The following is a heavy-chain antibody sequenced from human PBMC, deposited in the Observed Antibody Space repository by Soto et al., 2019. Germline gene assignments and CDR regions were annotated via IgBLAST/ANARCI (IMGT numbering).Heavy chain of an antibody. V-gene: IGHV3-21*06. CDR3: ARDSEHLTSDFNY. CDR2: ISSNTKYI. CDR1: GFTFTRYS. J-gene: IGHJ4*02. Sequence: GGTLRLSCAVSGFTFTRYSMNWVRKAQGTGLEWVSFISSNTKYIYYRHSMKGRFTISIDNAKNSLYLKMNSLRAEDTAVYYCARDSEHLTSDFNYRGQGTLVTVSS.